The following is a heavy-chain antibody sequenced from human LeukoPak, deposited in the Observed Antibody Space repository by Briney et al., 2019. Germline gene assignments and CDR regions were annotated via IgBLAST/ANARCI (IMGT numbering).Heavy chain of an antibody. D-gene: IGHD1-7*01. J-gene: IGHJ5*02. CDR1: GFTFGSYA. CDR3: ARWDWNYNWFDP. V-gene: IGHV3-23*01. CDR2: ISDSGGST. Sequence: PGGSLRLSCAASGFTFGSYAMNWVRQAPGKGLEWVSFISDSGGSTYYADSVKGRFTISRHNSKNTLYLQMNSLRAEDTAVYYCARWDWNYNWFDPWGQGTLVTVSS.